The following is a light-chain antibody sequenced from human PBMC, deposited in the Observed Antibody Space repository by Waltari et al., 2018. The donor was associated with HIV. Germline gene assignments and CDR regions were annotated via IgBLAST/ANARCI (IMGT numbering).Light chain of an antibody. CDR3: CSFTGSTVV. CDR1: SSDVGNYNL. CDR2: EDT. V-gene: IGLV2-23*01. J-gene: IGLJ2*01. Sequence: QSALTQPASVSGSPGQSISISCTGNSSDVGNYNLVSWYHTTPCKVPKLITYEDTKRPSGVSNRFAGSKSGNTASLTISGLQPEDEADYYCCSFTGSTVVFGGGTRLTVL.